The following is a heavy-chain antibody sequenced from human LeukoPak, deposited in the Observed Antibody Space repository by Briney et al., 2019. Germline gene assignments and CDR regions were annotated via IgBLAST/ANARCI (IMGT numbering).Heavy chain of an antibody. CDR3: VRVPPGTTIYAY. D-gene: IGHD1-14*01. CDR1: GYTFTSYH. CDR2: MNPNNSDT. V-gene: IGHV1-8*01. Sequence: ASVKVSCKASGYTFTSYHINWVRQATGQGLEWVGWMNPNNSDTGYAQKFQGRVTMTRNTSIGTAYMELSSLRSEDTAIYYCVRVPPGTTIYAYWGQGTLVTVSS. J-gene: IGHJ4*02.